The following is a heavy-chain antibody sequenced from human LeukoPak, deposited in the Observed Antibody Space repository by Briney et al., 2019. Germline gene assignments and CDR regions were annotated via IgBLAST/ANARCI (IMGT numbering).Heavy chain of an antibody. Sequence: GSLRLSCAASGFTFSSYGMHWVRQAPGKGLEWVAVIWYDGSNKYYADSVKGRFTISRDNSKNTLYLQMNSLRAEDTAVYCCAKDRGDYYDSSGYYYVGDWFDPWGQGTLVTVSS. CDR2: IWYDGSNK. CDR1: GFTFSSYG. D-gene: IGHD3-22*01. CDR3: AKDRGDYYDSSGYYYVGDWFDP. V-gene: IGHV3-33*06. J-gene: IGHJ5*02.